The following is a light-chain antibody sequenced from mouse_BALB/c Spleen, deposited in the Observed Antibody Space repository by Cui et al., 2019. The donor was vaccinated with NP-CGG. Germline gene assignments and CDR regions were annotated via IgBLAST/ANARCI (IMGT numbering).Light chain of an antibody. J-gene: IGLJ1*01. CDR2: GTN. CDR1: TGAVTTSNY. Sequence: HALLTHESVLTTSPGETVTLTCRSSTGAVTTSNYANWVQEKPDHLFTGLIGGTNNRVPGVPARFSGSLIGDKAALTITGAQTEDEAIYFCALWYSNHWVFGGGTKLTVL. CDR3: ALWYSNHWV. V-gene: IGLV1*01.